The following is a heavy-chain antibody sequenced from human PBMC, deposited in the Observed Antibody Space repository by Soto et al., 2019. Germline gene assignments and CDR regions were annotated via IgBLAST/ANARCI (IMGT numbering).Heavy chain of an antibody. J-gene: IGHJ6*03. CDR1: GGSISSYY. CDR3: ARVQLAHIYYYYMDV. D-gene: IGHD6-6*01. CDR2: IYYSGST. V-gene: IGHV4-59*01. Sequence: SETLSLTCTVSGGSISSYYWSWIRQPPGKGLEWIGYIYYSGSTNYNPSLKSRVTISVDTSKNQFSLKLSSVTAADTAVYYCARVQLAHIYYYYMDVWGKGTTVTVSS.